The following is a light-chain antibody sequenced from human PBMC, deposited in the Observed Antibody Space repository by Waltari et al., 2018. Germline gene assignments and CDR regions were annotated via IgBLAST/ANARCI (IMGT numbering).Light chain of an antibody. CDR3: SSFSSGSTPVV. Sequence: QSVLTQPASVSGSPGQSITISCTGTSSHGGSYHFVSWYQQHPGKAPTLIIFNVSNRPSGVSNRFSGSKSGNTASLTISGLQAEDEADFYCSSFSSGSTPVVFGGGTMLTVL. J-gene: IGLJ2*01. CDR1: SSHGGSYHF. V-gene: IGLV2-14*03. CDR2: NVS.